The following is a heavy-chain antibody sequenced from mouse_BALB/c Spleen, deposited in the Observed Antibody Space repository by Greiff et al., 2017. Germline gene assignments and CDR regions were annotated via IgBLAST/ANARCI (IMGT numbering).Heavy chain of an antibody. V-gene: IGHV5-6-3*01. Sequence: EVQLVASGGGLVQPGGSLKLSCAASGFTFSSYGMSWVRQTPDKRLELVATINSNGGSTYYPDSVMGRFTISRDNAKNTLYLQMSSLKSEDTAMYDCARVFITRDYWGKGGTLT. D-gene: IGHD1-1*01. CDR3: ARVFITRDY. CDR2: INSNGGST. J-gene: IGHJ2*01. CDR1: GFTFSSYG.